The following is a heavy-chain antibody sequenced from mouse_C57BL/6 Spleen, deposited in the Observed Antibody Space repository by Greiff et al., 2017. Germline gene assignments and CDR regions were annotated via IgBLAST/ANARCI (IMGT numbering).Heavy chain of an antibody. Sequence: EVQLQESGGGLVKPGGSLKLSCAASGFTFSDYGMHWVRQAPEKGLEWVAYISSGSSTIYYADTVKGRFTISRDNAKNTLFLQMTSLRSEDTAMYYCARLTRAYWGQGTLVTVSA. J-gene: IGHJ3*01. V-gene: IGHV5-17*01. CDR2: ISSGSSTI. CDR3: ARLTRAY. D-gene: IGHD1-1*01. CDR1: GFTFSDYG.